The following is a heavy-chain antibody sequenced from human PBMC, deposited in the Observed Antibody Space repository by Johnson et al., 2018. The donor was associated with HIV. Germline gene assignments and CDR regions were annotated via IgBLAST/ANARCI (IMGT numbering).Heavy chain of an antibody. CDR1: GFIVSSNY. D-gene: IGHD3-10*01. V-gene: IGHV3-30*02. J-gene: IGHJ3*01. CDR2: IRYDGSHK. CDR3: AKDSKRELLQGKDAFDF. Sequence: QVQLVESGGGLIQPGGSLRLFCAASGFIVSSNYMRWVRQAPGKGLEWVAFIRYDGSHKDYVDSVKGRFTISRDNSKNTLSLQMNILRAEDTAVYYCAKDSKRELLQGKDAFDFWGQGTMVIVSS.